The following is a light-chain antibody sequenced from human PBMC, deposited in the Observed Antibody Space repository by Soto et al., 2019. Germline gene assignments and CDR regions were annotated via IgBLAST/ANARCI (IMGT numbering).Light chain of an antibody. CDR3: AAWDDSLNAVV. V-gene: IGLV1-44*01. Sequence: QSLLTQPPSASGTPGQRVTISCSGSSSNIGSNTVNWYQQLPGTAPKLLIYSNNQRPSGVPDRFSGSKSGTSASLAISGLQSEDEADYYCAAWDDSLNAVVFGGGTKVTVL. CDR2: SNN. CDR1: SSNIGSNT. J-gene: IGLJ2*01.